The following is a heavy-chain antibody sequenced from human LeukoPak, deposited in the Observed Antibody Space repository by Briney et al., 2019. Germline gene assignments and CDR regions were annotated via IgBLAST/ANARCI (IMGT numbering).Heavy chain of an antibody. D-gene: IGHD3-10*01. Sequence: SETLSLTCTVSGGSISSYYWSWIRQPPGKGLEWIGYIYYSGSTNYNPSLKSRVTISIDTSKNQFSLKLSSATAADTAVYYCARERYYGSGSYLEIDYWGQGTLVTVSS. V-gene: IGHV4-59*01. CDR2: IYYSGST. CDR3: ARERYYGSGSYLEIDY. J-gene: IGHJ4*02. CDR1: GGSISSYY.